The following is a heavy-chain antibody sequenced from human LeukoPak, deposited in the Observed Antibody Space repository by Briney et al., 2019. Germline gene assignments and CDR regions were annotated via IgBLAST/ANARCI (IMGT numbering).Heavy chain of an antibody. V-gene: IGHV3-74*01. CDR1: GFTFSRYW. Sequence: PGGSLRLSCAASGFTFSRYWMHWVRHPPGKGLVWVSRIKSDGSSTSYADSVKGRFTISRDNAKNTLYLQVNSLRAEDTAVYYCARGMYYYGSVSYYRVDSFDIWGQGTMVTVSS. J-gene: IGHJ3*02. D-gene: IGHD3-10*01. CDR2: IKSDGSST. CDR3: ARGMYYYGSVSYYRVDSFDI.